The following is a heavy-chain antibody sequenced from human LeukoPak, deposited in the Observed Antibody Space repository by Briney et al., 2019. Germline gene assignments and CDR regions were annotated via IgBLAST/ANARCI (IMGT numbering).Heavy chain of an antibody. J-gene: IGHJ4*02. Sequence: QPGGSLRLSCAASGFSFSSYSMNWVRQAPGKGLEWVSHITTSSSTIYYADSVKGRFTISRDNAKNSLYLQMNSLRDEDTAVYYCARDRYYYGSGTSYSGVDYWGQGTLVTVSS. V-gene: IGHV3-48*02. D-gene: IGHD3-10*01. CDR2: ITTSSSTI. CDR3: ARDRYYYGSGTSYSGVDY. CDR1: GFSFSSYS.